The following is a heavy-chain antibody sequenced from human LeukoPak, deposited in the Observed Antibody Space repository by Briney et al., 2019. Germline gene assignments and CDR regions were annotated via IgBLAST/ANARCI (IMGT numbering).Heavy chain of an antibody. D-gene: IGHD4-23*01. Sequence: GGSLRLSCAASGFTFSSYSRNWVRQAPGKGLEWGSYISSSSSTIYYADSVKGRFTISRDNAKNSLYLQMNRLRAEDTAVYYCARCPLEGNLLIDYWGQGTLVTVSS. CDR2: ISSSSSTI. CDR1: GFTFSSYS. V-gene: IGHV3-48*01. J-gene: IGHJ4*02. CDR3: ARCPLEGNLLIDY.